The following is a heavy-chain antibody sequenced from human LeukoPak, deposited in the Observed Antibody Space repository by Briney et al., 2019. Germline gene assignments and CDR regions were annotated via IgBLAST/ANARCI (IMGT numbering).Heavy chain of an antibody. V-gene: IGHV4-34*01. Sequence: PSETLSLTCAVYGGSFSGYYWSWIRQPPGKGLEWIGEINHNGSTNYNPSLKSRVTISVDTSKNQFSLKLSSVTAADTAVYYCARGHTAMVFRKYYFDYWGQGTLVTVSS. CDR1: GGSFSGYY. J-gene: IGHJ4*02. D-gene: IGHD5-18*01. CDR2: INHNGST. CDR3: ARGHTAMVFRKYYFDY.